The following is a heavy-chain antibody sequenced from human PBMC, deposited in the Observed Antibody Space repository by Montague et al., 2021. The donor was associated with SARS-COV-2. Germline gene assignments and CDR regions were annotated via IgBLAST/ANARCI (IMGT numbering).Heavy chain of an antibody. CDR2: IDWDDDK. V-gene: IGHV2-70*11. CDR1: GFSLSTSGMC. J-gene: IGHJ3*02. CDR3: ARGYYDILTGYLDAFDI. Sequence: PALVKPTQPLTLTCTFSGFSLSTSGMCVSWIRQPPGKALEWLARIDWDDDKYYSTSLKTRLTISKDTSKNQVVLTMTNMDPVDTATYYCARGYYDILTGYLDAFDIWGQGTMVTVSS. D-gene: IGHD3-9*01.